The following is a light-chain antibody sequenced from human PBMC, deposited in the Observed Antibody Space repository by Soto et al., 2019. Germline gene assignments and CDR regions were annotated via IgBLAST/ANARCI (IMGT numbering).Light chain of an antibody. V-gene: IGKV3-20*01. CDR3: HQYGSYHGP. J-gene: IGKJ1*01. CDR2: AAS. Sequence: PGERATLSCRASPSVSSTYLAWYQQKPGQAPRPLISAASSRATGTPDRFSGSGSGTDFTLTISRLEPEDFAVYYCHQYGSYHGPFGEGTKVEIK. CDR1: PSVSSTY.